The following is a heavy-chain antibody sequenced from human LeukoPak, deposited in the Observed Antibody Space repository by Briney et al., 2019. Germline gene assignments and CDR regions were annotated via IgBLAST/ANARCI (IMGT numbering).Heavy chain of an antibody. J-gene: IGHJ4*02. CDR1: GFTFRSYG. CDR2: IWYDGSNK. V-gene: IGHV3-33*01. CDR3: AREGYGAYVRVFDY. Sequence: GGSLRLSCAASGFTFRSYGMHWVRQAPGKGLEWVAVIWYDGSNKYYADSVKGRFTISRDNSKNTLYLQMNSLRAEDTAVYYSAREGYGAYVRVFDYWGQGTLVTVSS. D-gene: IGHD4-17*01.